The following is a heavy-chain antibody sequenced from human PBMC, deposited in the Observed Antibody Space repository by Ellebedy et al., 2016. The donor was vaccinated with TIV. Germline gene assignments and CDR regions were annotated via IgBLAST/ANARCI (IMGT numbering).Heavy chain of an antibody. CDR2: ISGSGGST. V-gene: IGHV3-23*01. CDR1: GFTFSSYG. CDR3: AKDLRGWSKGDY. D-gene: IGHD6-19*01. J-gene: IGHJ4*02. Sequence: GGSLRLXXAASGFTFSSYGMHWVRQAPGKGLEWVSAISGSGGSTYYADSVKGRFTISRDNSKNTLYLQMNSLRAEDTAVYYCAKDLRGWSKGDYWGQGTLVTVSS.